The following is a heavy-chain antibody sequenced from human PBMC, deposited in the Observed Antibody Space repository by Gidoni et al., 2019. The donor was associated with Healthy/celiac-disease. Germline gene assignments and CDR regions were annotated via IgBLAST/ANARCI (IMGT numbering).Heavy chain of an antibody. J-gene: IGHJ3*02. Sequence: QVQLVESGGGVVQPGRSLRLSCAASGFTFSSYGMHWVRRAPGKGLEWVAVISYDGSNKYYADSVKGRFTISRDNSKNTLYLQMNSLRAEDTAVYYCARDHQDILWFGEWEDAFDIWGQGTMVTVSS. D-gene: IGHD3-10*01. CDR1: GFTFSSYG. V-gene: IGHV3-30*19. CDR2: ISYDGSNK. CDR3: ARDHQDILWFGEWEDAFDI.